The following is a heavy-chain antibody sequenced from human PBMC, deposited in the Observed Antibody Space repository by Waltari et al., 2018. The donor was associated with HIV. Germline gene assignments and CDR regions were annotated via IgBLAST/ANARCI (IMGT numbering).Heavy chain of an antibody. V-gene: IGHV7-4-1*02. D-gene: IGHD3-10*01. J-gene: IGHJ4*02. CDR2: INTKTGNP. Sequence: QVKLVHSGSELKKPGASVKVSCTASGYTLTHYAMHWVRQAPGQGLEWVGWINTKTGNPTYAQGFTGRFVFSLDTSVSTAYLQISSLKAEDTAVYYCARGPGRSLDYWGQGTLVTVSS. CDR1: GYTLTHYA. CDR3: ARGPGRSLDY.